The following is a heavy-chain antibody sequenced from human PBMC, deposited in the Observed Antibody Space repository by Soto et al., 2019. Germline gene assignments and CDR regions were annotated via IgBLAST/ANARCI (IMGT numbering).Heavy chain of an antibody. CDR1: GFTVSSNY. CDR2: IYSGGST. J-gene: IGHJ6*02. CDR3: ARDPVITMVRRYGMDV. V-gene: IGHV3-53*01. D-gene: IGHD3-10*01. Sequence: AGGSLRLSCAASGFTVSSNYMSWVRQAPGKGLEWVSVIYSGGSTYYADSVKGRFTISRDNSKNTLYLQMNSLRAEDTAVYYCARDPVITMVRRYGMDVWGQGTTVTVSS.